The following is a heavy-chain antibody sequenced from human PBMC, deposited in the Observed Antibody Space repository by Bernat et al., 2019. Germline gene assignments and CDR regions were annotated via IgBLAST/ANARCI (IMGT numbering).Heavy chain of an antibody. J-gene: IGHJ4*02. V-gene: IGHV3-30-3*01. Sequence: QVQLVESGGGLVQPGRSLRLSCAASGFTFSSYAMHWVRQAPGKGLEWVAVISYDGSNKYYADCVKGRFTISRDNSKNTLYLQMNSLRAEDTAVYYCARGKYCTNGVCYFADYWGQGTLVTVSS. CDR1: GFTFSSYA. CDR3: ARGKYCTNGVCYFADY. CDR2: ISYDGSNK. D-gene: IGHD2-8*01.